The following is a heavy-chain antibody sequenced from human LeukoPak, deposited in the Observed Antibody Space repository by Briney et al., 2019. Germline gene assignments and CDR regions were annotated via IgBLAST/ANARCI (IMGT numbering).Heavy chain of an antibody. Sequence: GGSLRLSCAASGFTFSSYAMSWVRQAPGKGLEWVANIKQDGSEKYYVDSVKGRFTISRDNAKNSLYLQMNSLRAEDTAVYYCARDAFSRISIFGVVSDAFDIWGQGTMVTVSS. J-gene: IGHJ3*02. D-gene: IGHD3-3*01. CDR2: IKQDGSEK. V-gene: IGHV3-7*01. CDR3: ARDAFSRISIFGVVSDAFDI. CDR1: GFTFSSYA.